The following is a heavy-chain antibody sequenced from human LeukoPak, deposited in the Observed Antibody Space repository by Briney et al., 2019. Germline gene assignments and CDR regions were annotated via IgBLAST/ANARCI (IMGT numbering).Heavy chain of an antibody. CDR1: GFTFSSYA. J-gene: IGHJ3*02. Sequence: GGSLRLSCAASGFTFSSYAMSWVRQAPGKGLEWVSAISGSGGSTYYADSVKGRFTISRDNSKNTLYLQMNSLRAEDTAVYYCAKDAIVVVPAAEGGAFDIWGQGTMVTVSS. D-gene: IGHD2-2*01. CDR3: AKDAIVVVPAAEGGAFDI. V-gene: IGHV3-23*01. CDR2: ISGSGGST.